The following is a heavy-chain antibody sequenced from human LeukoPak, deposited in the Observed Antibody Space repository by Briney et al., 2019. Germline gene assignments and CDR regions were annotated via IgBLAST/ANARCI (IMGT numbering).Heavy chain of an antibody. J-gene: IGHJ6*04. V-gene: IGHV1-69*06. Sequence: ASVKVSCKASGGTFSSYAISWVRQAPGQGLEWMGGIIPIFGTANYAQKFQGRVTITADKSTSTAYMELSSLRSEDTAVYYCARTSWVEPVFGRSWDYYYYYGMDVWGKGTTVTVPS. D-gene: IGHD3-10*02. CDR3: ARTSWVEPVFGRSWDYYYYYGMDV. CDR1: GGTFSSYA. CDR2: IIPIFGTA.